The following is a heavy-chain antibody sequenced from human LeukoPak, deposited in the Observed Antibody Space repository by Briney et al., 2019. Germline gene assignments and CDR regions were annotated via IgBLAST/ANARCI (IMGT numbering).Heavy chain of an antibody. CDR2: IYDSGST. CDR3: AISGGYGLIDY. J-gene: IGHJ4*02. D-gene: IGHD1-26*01. V-gene: IGHV4-39*01. Sequence: SETLSLTCTVSGASISGSGYYWGWIRQPPGKGLEWIGNIYDSGSTYYNASLQSRVTISIDTSKNQFSLRLSSVTAADTAMYYCAISGGYGLIDYWGQGTLVTVSS. CDR1: GASISGSGYY.